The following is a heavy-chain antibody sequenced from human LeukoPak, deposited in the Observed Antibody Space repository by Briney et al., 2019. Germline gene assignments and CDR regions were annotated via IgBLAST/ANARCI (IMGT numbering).Heavy chain of an antibody. J-gene: IGHJ4*02. V-gene: IGHV1-18*01. CDR2: ISAYNGNT. CDR1: GYTFTGYG. Sequence: ASVKVSCKASGYTFTGYGISWVRQAPGQGLEWMGWISAYNGNTNYAQKLQGRVTMTTDTSTSTAYMELRSLRSDDTAVYYCARDVDFWSGYSLFDYWGQGTLVTVSS. D-gene: IGHD3-3*01. CDR3: ARDVDFWSGYSLFDY.